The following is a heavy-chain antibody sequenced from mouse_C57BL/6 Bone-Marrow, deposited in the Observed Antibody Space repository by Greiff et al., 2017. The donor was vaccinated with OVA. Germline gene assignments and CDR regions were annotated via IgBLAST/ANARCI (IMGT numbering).Heavy chain of an antibody. CDR3: ARGGWLLRAY. CDR2: IDPSDSYT. CDR1: GYTFTSYW. D-gene: IGHD2-3*01. V-gene: IGHV1-69*01. Sequence: QVQLQQPGAELVMPGASVKLSCKASGYTFTSYWMHWVKQRPGQGLEWIGEIDPSDSYTNYNQKFKGKSTLTVDKSSSTAYMQLSSLTSEDPAVYYCARGGWLLRAYWGQGTLVTVSA. J-gene: IGHJ3*01.